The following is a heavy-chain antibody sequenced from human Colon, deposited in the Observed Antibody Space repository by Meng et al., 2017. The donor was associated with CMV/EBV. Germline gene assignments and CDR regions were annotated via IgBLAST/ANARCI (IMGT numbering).Heavy chain of an antibody. CDR2: INPRTANP. J-gene: IGHJ1*01. V-gene: IGHV7-4-1*02. CDR3: ATGSVAADGKGY. Sequence: QGPPGPAGAVFKKAGASVKISCQASGYMVTRYNITWVRQAPGQWLEWMGYINPRTANPTYVEGFTGRFVFSLDTSVSTAYLQISSLEAEDTAVYYCATGSVAADGKGYGGRGTLVTVS. CDR1: GYMVTRYN. D-gene: IGHD6-13*01.